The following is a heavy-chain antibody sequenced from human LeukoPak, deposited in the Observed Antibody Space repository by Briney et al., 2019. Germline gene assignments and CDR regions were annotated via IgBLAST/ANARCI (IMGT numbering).Heavy chain of an antibody. CDR2: IIPIFGTA. V-gene: IGHV1-69*06. CDR3: ARERKVSVDTALVGVFDI. D-gene: IGHD5-18*01. J-gene: IGHJ3*02. Sequence: SVKVSCKASGGTFSSYAISWVRQAPGQGLEWMGGIIPIFGTANYAQKFQGRVTITADKSTSTAYMELSSLRSEDTAVYYCARERKVSVDTALVGVFDIWGQGTMVTVSS. CDR1: GGTFSSYA.